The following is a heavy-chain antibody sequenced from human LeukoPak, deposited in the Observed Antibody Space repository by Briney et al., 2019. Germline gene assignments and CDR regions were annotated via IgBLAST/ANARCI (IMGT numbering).Heavy chain of an antibody. V-gene: IGHV3-66*01. CDR1: GFTVSNNY. J-gene: IGHJ5*02. D-gene: IGHD2-2*01. Sequence: GGSLRLSCAASGFTVSNNYMNWVRQAPGKGLEWVSVIYSGGSTYYAGSVKGRFTISRDNSKNTLSLQMNSLRAEDTAMYYCARGIHKTHCTSSSCYVNWFDPWGQGTLVTVSS. CDR2: IYSGGST. CDR3: ARGIHKTHCTSSSCYVNWFDP.